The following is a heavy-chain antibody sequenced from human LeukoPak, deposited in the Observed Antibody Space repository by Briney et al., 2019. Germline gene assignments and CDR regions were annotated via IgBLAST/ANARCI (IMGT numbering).Heavy chain of an antibody. Sequence: ASVKVSCKVSGYTLTELSMHWVRQAPGKGLEWMGGSDPEDGETIYAQKFQGRVTMTEDTSTDTAYMELSSLRSEDTAVYYCATTVGWSRYYFDYWGQGTLVTVSS. D-gene: IGHD6-19*01. CDR3: ATTVGWSRYYFDY. V-gene: IGHV1-24*01. J-gene: IGHJ4*02. CDR2: SDPEDGET. CDR1: GYTLTELS.